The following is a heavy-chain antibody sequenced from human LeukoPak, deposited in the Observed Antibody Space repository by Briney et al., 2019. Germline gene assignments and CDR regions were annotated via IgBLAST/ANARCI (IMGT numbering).Heavy chain of an antibody. CDR1: VLPYRGLW. CDR2: ISQADSEY. J-gene: IGHJ4*02. Sequence: GSLRLSRAASVLPYRGLWMVWVREARGRGREWVAHISQADSEYSHVDPGKGRFSIARDNAKNSVYLQRHTLRAEDTYVYYSARGDYLGYWGQGTLVTVSS. V-gene: IGHV3-7*01. CDR3: ARGDYLGY. D-gene: IGHD3-16*01.